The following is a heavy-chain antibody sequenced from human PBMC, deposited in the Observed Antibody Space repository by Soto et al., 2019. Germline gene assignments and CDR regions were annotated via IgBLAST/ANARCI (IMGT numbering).Heavy chain of an antibody. V-gene: IGHV4-61*01. J-gene: IGHJ4*02. CDR1: GGSVSSGSYY. CDR2: IYYSGST. D-gene: IGHD5-18*01. Sequence: SETLSLTCTVSGGSVSSGSYYWSWIRQPPGKGLEWIGYIYYSGSTNYNPSLKSRVTISVDTSKNQFSLKLSSVTAADTAVYYCAREVQLWPSYYFDYWGQGTLVTVSS. CDR3: AREVQLWPSYYFDY.